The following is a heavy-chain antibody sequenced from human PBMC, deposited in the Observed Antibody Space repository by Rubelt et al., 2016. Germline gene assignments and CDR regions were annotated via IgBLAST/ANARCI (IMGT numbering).Heavy chain of an antibody. CDR3: ARDTTTVLPHALDS. CDR2: IYYSGST. D-gene: IGHD2-8*02. V-gene: IGHV4-31*03. CDR1: GGSISTGGYY. Sequence: QVQLRESGPGLVKPSQTLSLTCSVSGGSISTGGYYWSWIRQHPAKGLEWIGYIYYSGSTYYSPSLRSRVTLSLDTSRNQFSLKLHVVTVADMAEYYSARDTTTVLPHALDSWGQGTMVTVSS. J-gene: IGHJ3*02.